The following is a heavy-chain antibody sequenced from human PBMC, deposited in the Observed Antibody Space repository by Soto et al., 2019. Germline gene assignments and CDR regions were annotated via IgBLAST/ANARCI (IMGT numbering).Heavy chain of an antibody. D-gene: IGHD2-15*01. CDR3: ARIYGRDGNTDADY. CDR1: EFTFSSFN. V-gene: IGHV3-48*02. CDR2: ISASRTTV. J-gene: IGHJ4*02. Sequence: EVQLVESGGGLLQPGVSLRLSCAASEFTFSSFNMHWVRQAPGKGLEWVSYISASRTTVYYGDSVKGRFTISRANAKKSLYLPMTTLRDEDTAVYYCARIYGRDGNTDADYWCQGNLVTVSS.